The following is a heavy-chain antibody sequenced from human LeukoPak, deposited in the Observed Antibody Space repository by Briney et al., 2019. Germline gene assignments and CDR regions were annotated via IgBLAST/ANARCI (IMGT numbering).Heavy chain of an antibody. J-gene: IGHJ4*02. D-gene: IGHD5-18*01. V-gene: IGHV3-7*01. CDR1: GFTFSSYW. Sequence: GGSLRLSCATSGFTFSSYWMSWVRQAPGKGLEWVAHINQDTSEKYYVDSVKGRFTISRDNAKNSLYLQMNSLRVEDTAMYYCARPGGYTYGFFDYWGQGTLVTVSS. CDR3: ARPGGYTYGFFDY. CDR2: INQDTSEK.